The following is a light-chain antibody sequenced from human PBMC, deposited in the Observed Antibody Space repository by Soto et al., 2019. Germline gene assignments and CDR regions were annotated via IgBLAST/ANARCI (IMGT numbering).Light chain of an antibody. CDR3: AAWDDSLNALL. CDR1: SSNIGSNY. CDR2: SNY. Sequence: QSVLTQPPSASGTPGQRVTISCSGSSSNIGSNYVNWYQHLPGTAPKLLIYSNYQRPSGVPDRFSGSKSGTSASLAISGLQSEDEADYYCAAWDDSLNALLFGGGTKLTVL. J-gene: IGLJ3*02. V-gene: IGLV1-44*01.